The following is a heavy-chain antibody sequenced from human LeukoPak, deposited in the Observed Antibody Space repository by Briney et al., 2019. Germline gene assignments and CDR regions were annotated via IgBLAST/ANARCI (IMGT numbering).Heavy chain of an antibody. Sequence: GGSLRLSCAASGFTFSSYAMSWVRQAPGKGLEWVSVIYSGGSTYYADSVKGRFTISRDNSKNTLYLQMNSLRAEDTAVYYCAREFGGSGSYNPWNWFDPWGQGTLVTVSS. CDR2: IYSGGST. CDR1: GFTFSSYA. V-gene: IGHV3-53*01. J-gene: IGHJ5*02. CDR3: AREFGGSGSYNPWNWFDP. D-gene: IGHD3-10*01.